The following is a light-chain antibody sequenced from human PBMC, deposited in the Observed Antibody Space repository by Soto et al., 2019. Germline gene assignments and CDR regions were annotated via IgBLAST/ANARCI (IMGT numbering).Light chain of an antibody. Sequence: DSQMTQSPSSVSASVGDRVTIAYRASQDISNDLGWYQQKPGKAPKSLIYATSSVQSGVPSRFSGSGSGTAFTPTITSMQPGDFATYYCLQHESYPPAFGQGNNVEIK. J-gene: IGKJ2*01. CDR3: LQHESYPPA. CDR2: ATS. V-gene: IGKV1-17*01. CDR1: QDISND.